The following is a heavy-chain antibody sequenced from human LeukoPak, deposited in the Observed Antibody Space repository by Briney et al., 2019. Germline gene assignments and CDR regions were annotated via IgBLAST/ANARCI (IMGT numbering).Heavy chain of an antibody. CDR3: ARVADSSGYHSVLDAFDI. CDR2: IYYSGST. CDR1: GGSISSSSYY. J-gene: IGHJ3*02. Sequence: KPSETLSLTCTVSGGSISSSSYYWGWIRQPPGKGLEWIGSIYYSGSTYYNPSLKSRVTISVDTSKNQFSLKLSSVTAADTAVYYCARVADSSGYHSVLDAFDIWGQGTMVTVSS. D-gene: IGHD3-22*01. V-gene: IGHV4-39*07.